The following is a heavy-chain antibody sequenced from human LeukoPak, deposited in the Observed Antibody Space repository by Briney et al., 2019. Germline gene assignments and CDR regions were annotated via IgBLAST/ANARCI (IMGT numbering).Heavy chain of an antibody. CDR1: GYTFTGYY. CDR3: ARVGSTGWSFPRF. D-gene: IGHD2-2*03. J-gene: IGHJ4*02. Sequence: ASVKVSCRASGYTFTGYYMHWVRQAPGQGLAWMGRINPNSGGTNYAQKFQGRVTMTRDTSISTAYMELGRLRSDDTAVYYCARVGSTGWSFPRFWGQGTLVTVSS. CDR2: INPNSGGT. V-gene: IGHV1-2*06.